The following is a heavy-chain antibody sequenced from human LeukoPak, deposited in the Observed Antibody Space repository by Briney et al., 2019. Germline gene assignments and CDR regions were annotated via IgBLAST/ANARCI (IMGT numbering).Heavy chain of an antibody. V-gene: IGHV4-34*01. CDR1: GGSFSGYY. CDR3: ARAGNLKYYYDSSGYYQYDY. Sequence: SETLSLTCAVYGGSFSGYYWSWIRQPPGKGLEWIGEINHSGSTNYNPSLKSRVTISVDTSKNQFSLKLSSVTAADTAVYYCARAGNLKYYYDSSGYYQYDYGGQGTLVTVSS. D-gene: IGHD3-22*01. J-gene: IGHJ4*02. CDR2: INHSGST.